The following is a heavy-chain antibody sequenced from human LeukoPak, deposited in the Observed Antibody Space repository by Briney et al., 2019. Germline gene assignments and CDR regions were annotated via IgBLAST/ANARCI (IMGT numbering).Heavy chain of an antibody. J-gene: IGHJ4*02. CDR1: GFTFSNYN. CDR3: ARQWFGDWGYYFDY. V-gene: IGHV3-48*01. CDR2: IDTSSSTI. Sequence: GGSLRLSCAASGFTFSNYNMNWVRQAPGKGLEGGSDIDTSSSTIYYADSVTGRFAISRDNAKNSLYLQMNSLRAEDTDISYCARQWFGDWGYYFDYWGQGTMVTVSS. D-gene: IGHD3-10*01.